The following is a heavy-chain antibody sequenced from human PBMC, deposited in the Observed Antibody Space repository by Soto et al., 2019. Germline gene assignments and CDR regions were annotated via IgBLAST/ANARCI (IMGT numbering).Heavy chain of an antibody. J-gene: IGHJ4*02. Sequence: SETLSLTCSVSGGSISSGYYYWSWIRQPPGKGLEWIGHIYYSGNTDYNPSLKSRLAISIDTSKNQFSLKLSSVTAADTAVYFCAREGGESSDGLYYFDSWGQGSLVTVSS. V-gene: IGHV4-30-4*01. CDR1: GGSISSGYYY. CDR3: AREGGESSDGLYYFDS. D-gene: IGHD3-16*01. CDR2: IYYSGNT.